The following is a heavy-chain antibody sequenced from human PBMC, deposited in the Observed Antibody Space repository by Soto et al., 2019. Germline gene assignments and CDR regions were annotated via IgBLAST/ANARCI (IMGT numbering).Heavy chain of an antibody. Sequence: SGPTLVNPTQTLTLTCTCSGFSLSNSGVGVGWISQPPGKAMEWLALIYWDDDKRYSPSLKSRLTITKNTSKNQVVLTMTNMDPVDTATYYFAHRRALDDYGPFWFDPGGQGSLVPDSS. CDR1: GFSLSNSGVG. D-gene: IGHD4-17*01. CDR2: IYWDDDK. V-gene: IGHV2-5*02. J-gene: IGHJ5*02. CDR3: AHRRALDDYGPFWFDP.